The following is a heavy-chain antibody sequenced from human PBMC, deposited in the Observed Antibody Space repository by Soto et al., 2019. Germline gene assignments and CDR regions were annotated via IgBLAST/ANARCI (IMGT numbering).Heavy chain of an antibody. D-gene: IGHD3-10*01. CDR2: INHSGST. CDR3: ATSPDYYGSGSYSDY. CDR1: GGSFSGYY. Sequence: QVQLQQWGAGLLKPSETLSLTCAVYGGSFSGYYWSWIRQPPGKGLEWIGEINHSGSTNYNPSLKSRVTISVDTSKNQFSLKLSSVTAADTAVYYCATSPDYYGSGSYSDYWGQGTLVTVSS. V-gene: IGHV4-34*01. J-gene: IGHJ4*02.